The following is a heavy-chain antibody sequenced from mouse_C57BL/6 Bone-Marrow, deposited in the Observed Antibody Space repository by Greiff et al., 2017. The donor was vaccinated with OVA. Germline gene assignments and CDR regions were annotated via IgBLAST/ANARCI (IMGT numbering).Heavy chain of an antibody. CDR1: GFTFSSYA. CDR3: ARETLGLAFAY. J-gene: IGHJ3*01. D-gene: IGHD4-1*01. CDR2: ISDGGSYT. V-gene: IGHV5-4*01. Sequence: EVQLVESGGRLVKPGGSLKLSCAASGFTFSSYAMSWVRQTPEKRLEWVATISDGGSYTYYPDNVKGRFTISRDNAKNNLYLQMSHLKSEDTAMYYCARETLGLAFAYWGQGTLVTVSA.